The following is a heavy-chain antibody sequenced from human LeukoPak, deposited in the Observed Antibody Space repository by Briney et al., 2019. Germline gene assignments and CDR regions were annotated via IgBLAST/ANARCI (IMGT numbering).Heavy chain of an antibody. CDR3: ARAPQWELLGYFDY. CDR1: GYIFSSYV. V-gene: IGHV1-3*01. Sequence: ASVKVSCKAAGYIFSSYVMHWVRQAPGQRLEWMGWINAGNGNTKYSQKFQGRVTVTRDTSARTAYMELSSLRSEDTAVYYCARAPQWELLGYFDYWGQGTLVTVSS. D-gene: IGHD1-26*01. CDR2: INAGNGNT. J-gene: IGHJ4*02.